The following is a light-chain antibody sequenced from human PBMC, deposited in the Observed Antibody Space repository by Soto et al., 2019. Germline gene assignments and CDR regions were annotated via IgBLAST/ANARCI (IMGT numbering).Light chain of an antibody. CDR3: QQYGDSPRT. J-gene: IGKJ1*01. Sequence: EIVLTQSPGTLSLSPGERATLSCRASRSLSSAYLAWYQQKPGQAPRLLFYDASRRATGTPDRFSVSGSGTDFTLTISRLEPEDFAVYYCQQYGDSPRTFGQGTKVDIK. V-gene: IGKV3-20*01. CDR2: DAS. CDR1: RSLSSAY.